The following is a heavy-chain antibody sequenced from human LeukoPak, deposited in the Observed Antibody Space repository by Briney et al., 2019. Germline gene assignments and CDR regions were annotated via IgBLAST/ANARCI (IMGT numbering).Heavy chain of an antibody. Sequence: PGGSLRLSCAASGFTFNNYGMHWVRQAPGKGLEWVAFILYDGSNKYYADSVKGRFTISRDNSKNTLYLKMNSLRAEDTAVYYCAKGSGHYYYYMDVWGKGTTVTVSS. CDR2: ILYDGSNK. D-gene: IGHD3-10*01. CDR1: GFTFNNYG. CDR3: AKGSGHYYYYMDV. V-gene: IGHV3-30*02. J-gene: IGHJ6*03.